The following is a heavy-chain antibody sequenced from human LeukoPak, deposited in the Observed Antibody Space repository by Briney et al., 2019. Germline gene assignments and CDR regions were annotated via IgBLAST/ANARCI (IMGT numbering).Heavy chain of an antibody. V-gene: IGHV3-23*01. D-gene: IGHD3-16*01. CDR1: GFTFSSYG. CDR3: AKDRDDYVWGSYLGAFDI. Sequence: GGSLRLSCAASGFTFSSYGMSWVRQAPGKGLEWVSAISGSGGSTYYADSVKGRFTISRDNSKNTLYLQMNTLRAEDTAVYYCAKDRDDYVWGSYLGAFDIWGQGTMVTVSS. J-gene: IGHJ3*02. CDR2: ISGSGGST.